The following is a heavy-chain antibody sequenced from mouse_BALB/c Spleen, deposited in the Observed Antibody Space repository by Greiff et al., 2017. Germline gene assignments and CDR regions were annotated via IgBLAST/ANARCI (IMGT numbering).Heavy chain of an antibody. CDR2: ISSGGGST. D-gene: IGHD1-1*01. CDR1: GFAFSSYD. V-gene: IGHV5-12-1*01. J-gene: IGHJ3*01. CDR3: ARHSSSYGFAY. Sequence: EVQGVESGGGLVKPGGSLKLSCAASGFAFSSYDMSWVRQTPEKRLEWVAYISSGGGSTYYPDTVKGRFTISRDNAKNTLYLQMSSLKSEDTAMYYCARHSSSYGFAYWGQGTLVTVSA.